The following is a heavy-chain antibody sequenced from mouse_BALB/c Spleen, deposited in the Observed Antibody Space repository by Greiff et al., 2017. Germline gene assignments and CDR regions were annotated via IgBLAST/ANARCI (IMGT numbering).Heavy chain of an antibody. Sequence: VQLQQSGAELVRPGTSVKVSCKASGYAFTNYLIEWVKQRPGQGLEWIGVINPGSGGTNYNEKFKGKATLTADKSSSTAYRQLSSLTSDDSAVYFFASPPDYYGSRAWFAYWGQGTLVTVSA. D-gene: IGHD1-1*01. V-gene: IGHV1-54*01. CDR3: ASPPDYYGSRAWFAY. J-gene: IGHJ3*01. CDR1: GYAFTNYL. CDR2: INPGSGGT.